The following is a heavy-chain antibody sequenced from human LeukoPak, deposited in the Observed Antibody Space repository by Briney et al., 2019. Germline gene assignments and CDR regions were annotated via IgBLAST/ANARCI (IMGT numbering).Heavy chain of an antibody. J-gene: IGHJ4*02. V-gene: IGHV3-15*01. Sequence: GGPLSPSAAACGSIFSNAWMGWVRRPPGRGREGVGGIKSYTDGGTTDYAAPVKGRFTISRDDSKNTLYLQMNSLKTEDTAVYYCTARLTVTFGGVIVFDYWGQGTLVTVSS. CDR1: GSIFSNAW. CDR2: IKSYTDGGTT. D-gene: IGHD3-16*02. CDR3: TARLTVTFGGVIVFDY.